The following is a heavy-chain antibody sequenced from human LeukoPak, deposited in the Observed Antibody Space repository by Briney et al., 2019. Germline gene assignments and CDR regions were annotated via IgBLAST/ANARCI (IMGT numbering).Heavy chain of an antibody. J-gene: IGHJ4*02. Sequence: SETLSLTCTVSGGSISSYYWSWIRQPPGKGLEWIGYISYSGRINYNPPLKSRVTMSVDTSKNQFSPRLSSVTAADTAVYYCERAAVTGTPLSFDYWGQGTLVTVSS. D-gene: IGHD6-19*01. V-gene: IGHV4-59*01. CDR3: ERAAVTGTPLSFDY. CDR1: GGSISSYY. CDR2: ISYSGRI.